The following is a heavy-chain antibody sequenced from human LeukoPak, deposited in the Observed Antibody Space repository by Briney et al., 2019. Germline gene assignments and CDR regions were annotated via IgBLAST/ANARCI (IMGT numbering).Heavy chain of an antibody. Sequence: GASVKVSCKASGGTFSSYAISWVRQAPGQGLEWMGGIIPIFGTANYAQKFQGRVTITADESTSTAYMELSSLRSEDTAVYYCARAPLYCSGGSFYWFDPWGQGTLVTVSS. CDR1: GGTFSSYA. V-gene: IGHV1-69*13. J-gene: IGHJ5*02. CDR3: ARAPLYCSGGSFYWFDP. D-gene: IGHD2-15*01. CDR2: IIPIFGTA.